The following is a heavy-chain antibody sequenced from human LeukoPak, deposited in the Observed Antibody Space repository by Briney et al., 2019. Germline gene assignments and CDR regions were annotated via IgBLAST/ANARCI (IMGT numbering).Heavy chain of an antibody. Sequence: SETLSLTCTVSGGSISSSSYYWGWIRQPPGTGLEWIGSIYYSGSTYYNPSLKSRVTISVDTSKNQFSLRLSSVTASDTAVYYCARQYGSGSCYPPFDYWGQGTLVTVSS. CDR2: IYYSGST. V-gene: IGHV4-39*01. J-gene: IGHJ4*02. CDR3: ARQYGSGSCYPPFDY. CDR1: GGSISSSSYY. D-gene: IGHD3-10*01.